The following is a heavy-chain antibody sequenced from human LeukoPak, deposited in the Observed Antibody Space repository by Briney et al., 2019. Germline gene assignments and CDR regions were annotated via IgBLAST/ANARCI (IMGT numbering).Heavy chain of an antibody. CDR1: GFTFSTYG. V-gene: IGHV3-30*18. CDR3: AKARGNLRANYFDY. J-gene: IGHJ4*02. CDR2: ISYDRSNK. Sequence: GGSLRLSCAASGFTFSTYGMHWVRQAPGKGLEWVAVISYDRSNKYYADSVKGRFTISRDNSKNTLYLQMNSLRAEDTAVYYCAKARGNLRANYFDYWGQGTLVTVSS. D-gene: IGHD1-14*01.